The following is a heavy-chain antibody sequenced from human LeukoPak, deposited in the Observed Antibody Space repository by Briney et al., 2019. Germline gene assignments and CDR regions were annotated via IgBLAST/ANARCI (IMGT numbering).Heavy chain of an antibody. CDR3: ARADVKGFDP. CDR2: ISDSGANT. J-gene: IGHJ5*02. CDR1: GFTFSTYA. D-gene: IGHD3-16*01. Sequence: GGSLRLSCAASGFTFSTYAMSWVRQAPGKGLEWVSTISDSGANTYYADSVKGRYTISRDNAKNSLYLQMNSLRAEDTAVYYCARADVKGFDPWGQGTLVTVSS. V-gene: IGHV3-23*01.